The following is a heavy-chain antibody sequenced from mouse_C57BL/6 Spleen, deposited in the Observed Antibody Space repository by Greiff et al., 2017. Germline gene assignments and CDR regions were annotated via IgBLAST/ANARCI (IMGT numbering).Heavy chain of an antibody. Sequence: EVKLQESGGGLVQPGGSLKLSCAASGFTFSDYYMYWVRQTPEKRLEWVAYISNGGGSTYYPDTVKGRFTISRDNAKNTLYLQMSRLKSEDTAMYYCARQGGTEVDYWGQGTSVTVSS. J-gene: IGHJ4*01. V-gene: IGHV5-12*01. D-gene: IGHD4-1*01. CDR2: ISNGGGST. CDR3: ARQGGTEVDY. CDR1: GFTFSDYY.